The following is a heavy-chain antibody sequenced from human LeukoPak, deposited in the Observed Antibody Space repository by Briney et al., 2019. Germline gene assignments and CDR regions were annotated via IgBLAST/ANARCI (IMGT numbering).Heavy chain of an antibody. CDR1: GGSISSGGYY. V-gene: IGHV4-31*03. CDR2: IYYSGST. D-gene: IGHD4-23*01. Sequence: RPSQTLSLTCTVSGGSISSGGYYWSWIRQHPGKGLEWIGYIYYSGSTYYNPSLKSRVTISVDTSKNQFSLKLSPVTAADTAVYYCARDPGTTVVSPGAFDIWGQGTMVTVSS. J-gene: IGHJ3*02. CDR3: ARDPGTTVVSPGAFDI.